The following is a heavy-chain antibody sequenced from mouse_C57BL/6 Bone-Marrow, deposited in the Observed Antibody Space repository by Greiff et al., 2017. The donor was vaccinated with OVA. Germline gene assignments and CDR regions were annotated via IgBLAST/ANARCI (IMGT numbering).Heavy chain of an antibody. CDR1: GYTFTSYW. J-gene: IGHJ4*01. D-gene: IGHD1-1*01. CDR3: AGTVPYAMDY. V-gene: IGHV1-59*01. Sequence: QVQLKQPGAELVRPGTSVKLSCKASGYTFTSYWMHWVKQRPGQGLEWIGVIDPSDSYTNYNQKFKGKATLTVDTSSSTAYMQLSSLTSEDSAVYYCAGTVPYAMDYWGQGTSVTVSS. CDR2: IDPSDSYT.